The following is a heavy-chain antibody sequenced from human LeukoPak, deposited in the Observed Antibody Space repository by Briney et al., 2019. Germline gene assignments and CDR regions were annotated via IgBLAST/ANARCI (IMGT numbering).Heavy chain of an antibody. J-gene: IGHJ4*02. Sequence: PSETLSLTCTVSGGPISSSRYYWGWIRQPPGKGLEWIGSIYYSGSTYYNPPLKSRVTISVDTSKNQFSLKLSSVTAADTAVCYCARLSPYLGSGSSAFPDDFWGRGTLVTVSS. CDR2: IYYSGST. D-gene: IGHD3-10*01. CDR3: ARLSPYLGSGSSAFPDDF. CDR1: GGPISSSRYY. V-gene: IGHV4-39*01.